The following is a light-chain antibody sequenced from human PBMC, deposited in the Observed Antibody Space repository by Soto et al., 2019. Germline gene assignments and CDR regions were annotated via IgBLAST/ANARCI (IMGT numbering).Light chain of an antibody. Sequence: ELVLTQSPGTLSLSPGEIATLSCRTSQSVSSSYLAWYQQKPGQAPRLLIYGASSRATGIPDRFSGSGSGTDFTLTISRLEPEDFAVYYCQQYGRSPTTFGQGTKVDI. CDR3: QQYGRSPTT. V-gene: IGKV3-20*01. CDR1: QSVSSSY. CDR2: GAS. J-gene: IGKJ1*01.